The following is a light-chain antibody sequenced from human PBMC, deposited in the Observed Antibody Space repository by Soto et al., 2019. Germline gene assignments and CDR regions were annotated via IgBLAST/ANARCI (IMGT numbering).Light chain of an antibody. V-gene: IGLV2-11*01. CDR1: SGDIGAYNY. CDR3: CSYAHTSGV. J-gene: IGLJ3*02. CDR2: DVN. Sequence: QSVLTQPRSVSGSPGQSVTVSCTGTSGDIGAYNYVSWYQFHPGKAPKMIIYDVNKRPSWVPDRFSGSKSGNTASLTISWLQAEDEAAYYCCSYAHTSGVFGGGTKLTVL.